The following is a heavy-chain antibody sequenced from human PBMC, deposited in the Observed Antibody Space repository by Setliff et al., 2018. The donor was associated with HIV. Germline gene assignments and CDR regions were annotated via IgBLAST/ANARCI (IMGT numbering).Heavy chain of an antibody. CDR3: APGEGVASTYYHD. CDR1: DDSVSTFY. CDR2: IHHTGST. D-gene: IGHD3-3*01. J-gene: IGHJ4*01. Sequence: SETLSLTCTVSDDSVSTFYWNWIRQPPGKGLEWIGFIHHTGSTVSNPSLKSRVTILMDLSRKQLSLHLASVTTADTAVYFCAPGEGVASTYYHDWGQGTQVTVSS. V-gene: IGHV4-59*02.